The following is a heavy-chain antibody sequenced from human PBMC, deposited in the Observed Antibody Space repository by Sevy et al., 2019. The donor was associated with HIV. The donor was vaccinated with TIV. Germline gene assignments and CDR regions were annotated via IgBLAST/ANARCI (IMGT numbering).Heavy chain of an antibody. CDR3: ARAGVGDYYDSSGYLDY. D-gene: IGHD3-22*01. Sequence: GGSLRLSCAASWFTVSSNYMSWVRQAPGKGLEWVSVIYSGGSTYYADSVKGRFTISRDNSKNTLYLQMNSLRAEDTAVYYCARAGVGDYYDSSGYLDYWGQGTLVTVSS. CDR1: WFTVSSNY. CDR2: IYSGGST. V-gene: IGHV3-53*01. J-gene: IGHJ4*02.